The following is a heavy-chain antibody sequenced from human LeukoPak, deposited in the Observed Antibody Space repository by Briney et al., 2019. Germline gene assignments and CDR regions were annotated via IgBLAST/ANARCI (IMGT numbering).Heavy chain of an antibody. D-gene: IGHD3-3*01. Sequence: PGGSLRLSCAASGFTFSSYWMSWVRQAPGKGLEWVANIKQDGSEKYYVDSVKGRFTISRDNAKNSLYLQMNSLRAEDTAVYYCATFYDFWSGYYEYYFDYWGQGTLVTVSS. CDR1: GFTFSSYW. V-gene: IGHV3-7*01. CDR2: IKQDGSEK. CDR3: ATFYDFWSGYYEYYFDY. J-gene: IGHJ4*02.